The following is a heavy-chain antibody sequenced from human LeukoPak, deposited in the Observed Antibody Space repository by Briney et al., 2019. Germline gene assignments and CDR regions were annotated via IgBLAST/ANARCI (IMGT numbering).Heavy chain of an antibody. J-gene: IGHJ4*02. V-gene: IGHV3-53*01. Sequence: GGSLRLSCAASGFTVSSYYMNWVRQAPGKELEWVSVIYTGGGRYYADSVRGRFTISRDTSKNMVFLQMNSLRVEDTAVYYCARGIDSWARGTLVTVSS. CDR2: IYTGGGR. CDR3: ARGIDS. CDR1: GFTVSSYY.